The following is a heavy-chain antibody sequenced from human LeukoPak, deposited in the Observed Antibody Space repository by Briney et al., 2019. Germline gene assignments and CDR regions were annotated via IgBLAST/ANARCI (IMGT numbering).Heavy chain of an antibody. CDR2: IIPIFGTA. V-gene: IGHV1-69*05. CDR3: VRDGEGVAISVNYWFDP. CDR1: GGTFSSYA. J-gene: IGHJ5*02. Sequence: SVKVSCKASGGTFSSYAISWVRQAPGQGLEWMGGIIPIFGTANYAQKFQGRVTMTRDTSTSTAYMELRGLISEDTAVYYCVRDGEGVAISVNYWFDPWGQGTLVTVSS. D-gene: IGHD3-10*01.